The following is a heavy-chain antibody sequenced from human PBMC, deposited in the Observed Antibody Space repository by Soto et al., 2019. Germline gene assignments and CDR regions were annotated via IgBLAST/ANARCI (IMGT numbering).Heavy chain of an antibody. CDR3: ARDGRLVNYYFYGMDV. CDR2: IYYSGST. Sequence: QVQLQESGPGLAKPSQTLSLTCSVSGGSISSGAYYWTWSRQHPGKGLEWIGYIYYSGSTSYNPSLKSRVTISVDTSKNQFALKLRSVTAADTAVYYCARDGRLVNYYFYGMDVWGQGTTVTVSS. D-gene: IGHD6-13*01. J-gene: IGHJ6*02. V-gene: IGHV4-31*03. CDR1: GGSISSGAYY.